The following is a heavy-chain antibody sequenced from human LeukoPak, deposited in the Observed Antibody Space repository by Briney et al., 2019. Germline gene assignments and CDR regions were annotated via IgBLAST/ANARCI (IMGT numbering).Heavy chain of an antibody. Sequence: SETLSLTCTVSGASISSSTYYWGWIRQPPGTGLEWIGSIYYSGSAYYNPSLKSRVTISVDTSKNQFSLKLSSVTAADTAVYYCARDLGQYYDTSDNWFDPWGQGTLVTVSS. CDR1: GASISSSTYY. J-gene: IGHJ5*02. D-gene: IGHD3-22*01. CDR2: IYYSGSA. CDR3: ARDLGQYYDTSDNWFDP. V-gene: IGHV4-39*07.